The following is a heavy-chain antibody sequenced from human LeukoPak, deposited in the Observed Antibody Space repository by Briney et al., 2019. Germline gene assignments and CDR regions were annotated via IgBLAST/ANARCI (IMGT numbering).Heavy chain of an antibody. CDR1: GFTFSSYA. J-gene: IGHJ6*02. CDR2: ISSNGYTT. V-gene: IGHV3-64*01. CDR3: ARSPSNYYYYGMDV. Sequence: GGSLRLSCAASGFTFSSYAMHWVRQAPGKGLEYVSAISSNGYTTYYANSVKGRFTVSRDNSKNTLYLQMGSLRAEDMAVYYCARSPSNYYYYGMDVWGQGTTVTVSS.